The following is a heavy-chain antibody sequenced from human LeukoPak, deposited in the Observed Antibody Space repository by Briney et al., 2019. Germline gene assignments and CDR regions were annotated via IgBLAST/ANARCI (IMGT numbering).Heavy chain of an antibody. Sequence: ASVKVSCKASGYTFTGYYMHWVRQAPGQGLEWMGIINPSGGSTSYAQKFQGRVTMTRDTSTSTVYMELSSLRSEDTAVYYCARGIVVVPAAISAPDYWGQGTLVTVSS. D-gene: IGHD2-2*02. V-gene: IGHV1-46*01. CDR2: INPSGGST. J-gene: IGHJ4*02. CDR3: ARGIVVVPAAISAPDY. CDR1: GYTFTGYY.